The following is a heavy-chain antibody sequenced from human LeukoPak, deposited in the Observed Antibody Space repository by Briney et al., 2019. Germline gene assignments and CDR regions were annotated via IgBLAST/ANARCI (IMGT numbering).Heavy chain of an antibody. CDR3: ARTIVGAKIEAFDI. Sequence: GGSLRLSCAASGFTFSSYSMNWVRQAPGKGLEWVSSISSSSSYIYYADSVKGRFTISRDNAKNSLYLQMNSLRAEDTAVYYCARTIVGAKIEAFDIWGQGTMVTVSS. J-gene: IGHJ3*02. V-gene: IGHV3-21*01. CDR2: ISSSSSYI. D-gene: IGHD1-26*01. CDR1: GFTFSSYS.